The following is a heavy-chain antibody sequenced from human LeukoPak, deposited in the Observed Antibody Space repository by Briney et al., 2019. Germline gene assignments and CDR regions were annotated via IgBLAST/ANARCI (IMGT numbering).Heavy chain of an antibody. J-gene: IGHJ5*02. V-gene: IGHV1-2*02. Sequence: ASVKVSCKASGYTFTAYFIHWVRQAPGQGLEWMGWINPNSGGTNYVQKFEGRVTMTRDTSINTVYMEMSGLTSDDTAVYYCARGGIVVVVAATFDPWGQGTLVTVSS. CDR3: ARGGIVVVVAATFDP. CDR2: INPNSGGT. CDR1: GYTFTAYF. D-gene: IGHD2-15*01.